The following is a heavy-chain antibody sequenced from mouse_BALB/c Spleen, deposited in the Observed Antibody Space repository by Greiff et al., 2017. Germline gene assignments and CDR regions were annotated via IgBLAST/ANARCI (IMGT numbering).Heavy chain of an antibody. CDR2: ISDGGSYT. V-gene: IGHV5-4*02. J-gene: IGHJ3*01. D-gene: IGHD2-4*01. Sequence: EVNLVESGGGLVKPGGSLKLSCAASGFTFSDYYMYWVRQTPEKRLEWVATISDGGSYTYYPDSVKGRFTISRDNAKNNLYLQMSSLKSEDTAMYYCARDRDYDWFAYWGQGTLVTVSA. CDR3: ARDRDYDWFAY. CDR1: GFTFSDYY.